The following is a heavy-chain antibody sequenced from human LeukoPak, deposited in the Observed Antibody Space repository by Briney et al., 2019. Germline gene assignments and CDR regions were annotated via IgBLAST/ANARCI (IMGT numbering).Heavy chain of an antibody. D-gene: IGHD6-19*01. CDR1: GYTFTDYF. V-gene: IGHV1-8*03. Sequence: ASVKVSCKASGYTFTDYFMHWVRQATGQGLEWMGWMNPNSGNTGYAQKFQGRVTITRNTSISTAYMELSSLRSEDTAVYYCARGPGSGWYGGYYYYMDVWGKGTTVTVSS. CDR2: MNPNSGNT. CDR3: ARGPGSGWYGGYYYYMDV. J-gene: IGHJ6*03.